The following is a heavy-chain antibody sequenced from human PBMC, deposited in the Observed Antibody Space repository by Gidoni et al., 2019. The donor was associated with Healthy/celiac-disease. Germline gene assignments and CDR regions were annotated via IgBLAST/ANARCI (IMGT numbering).Heavy chain of an antibody. CDR3: ARAMAPKGFDP. Sequence: QVQLQESGPGLVKPSQTLSLTCTVSGGSISRCSYYWSLIRQPAGKGLEWIGRIYTSGSPNYNPSLKSRVTISVDTSKNQFSLKLSSVTAADTAVYYCARAMAPKGFDPWGQGTLVTVSS. D-gene: IGHD3-10*01. CDR2: IYTSGSP. V-gene: IGHV4-61*02. CDR1: GGSISRCSYY. J-gene: IGHJ5*02.